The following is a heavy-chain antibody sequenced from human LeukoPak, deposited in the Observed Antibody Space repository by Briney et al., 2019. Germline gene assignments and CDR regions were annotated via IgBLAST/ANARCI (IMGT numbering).Heavy chain of an antibody. J-gene: IGHJ4*02. CDR3: ARDAALTYYYGAGSYRHY. CDR2: INPNSGGT. D-gene: IGHD3-10*01. V-gene: IGHV1-2*04. Sequence: ASVKVSCKASGYTFTGYYMHWVRKAPGQGLEWIGWINPNSGGTNYEQKVQDWVTMTRDTSISTACMELSRLRADDTGVYYCARDAALTYYYGAGSYRHYWGRGTLVSVSS. CDR1: GYTFTGYY.